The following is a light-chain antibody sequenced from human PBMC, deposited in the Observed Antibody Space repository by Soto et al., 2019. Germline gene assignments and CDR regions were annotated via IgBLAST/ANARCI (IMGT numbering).Light chain of an antibody. Sequence: EIVMTQSPATLSVSPGERATLSCSASQSVSSNLAWYQQKPGQAPRLLIYGASTRATGIPARFSGSGSGTEFTLTISSLQSEDFAVYYCQQYNNWPPQLTFGGGTKVEI. CDR1: QSVSSN. J-gene: IGKJ4*01. CDR2: GAS. V-gene: IGKV3-15*01. CDR3: QQYNNWPPQLT.